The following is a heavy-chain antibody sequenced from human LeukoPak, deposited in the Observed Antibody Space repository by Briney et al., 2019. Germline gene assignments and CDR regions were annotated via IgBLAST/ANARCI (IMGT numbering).Heavy chain of an antibody. CDR1: GFTFSSYE. CDR3: ARDLSGFDY. J-gene: IGHJ4*02. CDR2: ISSSGTTI. Sequence: GGSLRLSCAASGFTFSSYEMNWVRQAPGKGLEWVSYISSSGTTIYYADSAKGRFTISRDNAKNSLYLQMNSLRAEDTAFYYCARDLSGFDYWGQGTLVTVSS. V-gene: IGHV3-48*03.